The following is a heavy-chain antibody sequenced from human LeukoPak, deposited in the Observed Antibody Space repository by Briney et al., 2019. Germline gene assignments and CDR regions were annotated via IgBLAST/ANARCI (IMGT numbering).Heavy chain of an antibody. D-gene: IGHD1-14*01. J-gene: IGHJ2*01. Sequence: PGASLRLSCAASGFTFSNYAMTWVRQAPGKGLEWVSGISDSGSNTYYADSAKGRFTISRDNSKNTLYLQMNSLRTEDTAVYYCAKLTTWYSDLWGRGTLVTISS. CDR3: AKLTTWYSDL. CDR2: ISDSGSNT. V-gene: IGHV3-23*01. CDR1: GFTFSNYA.